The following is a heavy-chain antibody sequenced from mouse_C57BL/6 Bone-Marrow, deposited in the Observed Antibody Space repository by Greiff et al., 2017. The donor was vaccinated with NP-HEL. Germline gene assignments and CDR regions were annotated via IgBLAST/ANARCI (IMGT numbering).Heavy chain of an antibody. CDR2: IYPGSGST. V-gene: IGHV1-55*01. CDR3: ARRGFDYYGSSLAWFAY. CDR1: GYTFTSYW. D-gene: IGHD1-1*01. J-gene: IGHJ3*01. Sequence: QVQLQQPGAELVKPGASVKMSCKASGYTFTSYWITWVKQRPGQGLEWIGDIYPGSGSTNYTEKFKSKATLTVDTSTSTAYMQLSSLTSEDSAVYYCARRGFDYYGSSLAWFAYWGQGTLVTVSA.